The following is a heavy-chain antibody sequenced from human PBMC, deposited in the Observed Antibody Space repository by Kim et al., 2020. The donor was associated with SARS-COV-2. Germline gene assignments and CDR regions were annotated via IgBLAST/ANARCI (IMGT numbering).Heavy chain of an antibody. D-gene: IGHD3-10*01. CDR3: ARGFLRDGFDV. Sequence: GGSLRLSCAVSRFTFNNYWINWVRHAPGKGLVWVSRISSDGSITNYADSVKGRFTMSRDNAENTLYLQMNSLRAEDTAVYYCARGFLRDGFDVWGQGTTVTVSS. CDR1: RFTFNNYW. CDR2: ISSDGSIT. J-gene: IGHJ6*02. V-gene: IGHV3-74*01.